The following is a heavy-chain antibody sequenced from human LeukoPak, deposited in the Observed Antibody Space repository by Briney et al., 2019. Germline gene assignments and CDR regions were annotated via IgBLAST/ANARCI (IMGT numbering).Heavy chain of an antibody. V-gene: IGHV3-21*01. CDR3: ARLTSLVDY. CDR1: VFTFSSYT. J-gene: IGHJ4*02. D-gene: IGHD1-14*01. Sequence: PGGSLRLSCAASVFTFSSYTMNWVPQAPGKGLEWVSSISSSSSYIYYADSVKGRFTISRDNAKNSLYLQMNSLRAEDTAVYYCARLTSLVDYWGQGTLVTVSS. CDR2: ISSSSSYI.